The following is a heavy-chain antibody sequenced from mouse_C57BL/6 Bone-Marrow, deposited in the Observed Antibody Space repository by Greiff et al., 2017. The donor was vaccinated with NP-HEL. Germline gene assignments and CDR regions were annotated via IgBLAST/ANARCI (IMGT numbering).Heavy chain of an antibody. Sequence: VQLQQSGAELVRPGASVKLSCKASGYTFTDYYINWVKQRPGQGLEWIARIYPGSGNTYYNEKFKGKATLTAEKSSSTAYMQLSSLTSEDSAVYFCARSRYYGSSYYAMDYWGQGTSVTVSS. CDR1: GYTFTDYY. V-gene: IGHV1-76*01. CDR3: ARSRYYGSSYYAMDY. D-gene: IGHD1-1*01. CDR2: IYPGSGNT. J-gene: IGHJ4*01.